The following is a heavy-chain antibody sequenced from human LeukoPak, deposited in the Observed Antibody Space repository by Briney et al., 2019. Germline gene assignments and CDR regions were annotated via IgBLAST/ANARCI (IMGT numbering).Heavy chain of an antibody. CDR1: GYTFTSYY. D-gene: IGHD5-18*01. J-gene: IGHJ4*02. Sequence: ASVKVSCKASGYTFTSYYMHWVRQAPGQGLEWMGIISPSGGSTSYAQKFQGRVTMTRDTSTSTVYMELSSLRSEDTAVYYCARADGGYSYGHDGSFFDYWGQGTLVTVSS. CDR3: ARADGGYSYGHDGSFFDY. CDR2: ISPSGGST. V-gene: IGHV1-46*01.